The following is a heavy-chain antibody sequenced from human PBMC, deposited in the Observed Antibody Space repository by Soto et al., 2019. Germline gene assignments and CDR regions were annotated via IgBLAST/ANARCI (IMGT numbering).Heavy chain of an antibody. CDR3: ARDWYYYDSSGYYGPLYGMDV. D-gene: IGHD3-22*01. CDR2: IYYSGST. J-gene: IGHJ6*02. V-gene: IGHV4-30-4*01. Sequence: LSLTCTVSGGSISSGDYYWSWIRQPPGKGLEWIGYIYYSGSTYYNPSLKSRVTISVDTSKNQFSLKLSSVTAADTAVYYCARDWYYYDSSGYYGPLYGMDVWGQGTTVTVSS. CDR1: GGSISSGDYY.